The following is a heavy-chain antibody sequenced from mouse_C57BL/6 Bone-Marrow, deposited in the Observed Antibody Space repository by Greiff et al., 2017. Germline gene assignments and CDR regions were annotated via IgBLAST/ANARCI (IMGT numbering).Heavy chain of an antibody. Sequence: VQLQQPGAELVMPGASVKLSCKASGYTFTSYWMHWVKQRPGQGLEWIGEIDPSDSYTNYNQKFKGKSTLTVDKSSSTAYMQLSSLTSEDSAVXYCARGGYVPDYWGQGTTLTVSS. D-gene: IGHD3-2*02. V-gene: IGHV1-69*01. CDR2: IDPSDSYT. CDR3: ARGGYVPDY. CDR1: GYTFTSYW. J-gene: IGHJ2*01.